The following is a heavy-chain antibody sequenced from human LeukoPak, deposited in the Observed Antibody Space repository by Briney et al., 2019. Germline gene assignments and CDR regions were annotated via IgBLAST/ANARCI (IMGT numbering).Heavy chain of an antibody. D-gene: IGHD3-10*01. V-gene: IGHV3-7*03. CDR2: IKQDGSEK. J-gene: IGHJ4*02. CDR1: GFTFSSYA. Sequence: PGGSLRLSCAASGFTFSSYAMSWVRQAPGKGLEWVANIKQDGSEKYYVDSVKGRFTISRDNAKNSLYLQMNSLRAEDTALYHCARDRGSGTSGSDYWGQGTLVTVSS. CDR3: ARDRGSGTSGSDY.